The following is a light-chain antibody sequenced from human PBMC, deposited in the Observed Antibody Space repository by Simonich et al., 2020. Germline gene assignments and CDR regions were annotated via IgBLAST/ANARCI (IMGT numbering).Light chain of an antibody. Sequence: EIVLTQSPATLSLSPGERATLSCRASQSFSSYLARYQQKTGQAPRLRIYDASNRATGIPARFSGSGSGTDFTLTISSLEPEDFAVYYCQQRSNWITFGQGTRLEMK. CDR2: DAS. J-gene: IGKJ5*01. CDR3: QQRSNWIT. V-gene: IGKV3-11*01. CDR1: QSFSSY.